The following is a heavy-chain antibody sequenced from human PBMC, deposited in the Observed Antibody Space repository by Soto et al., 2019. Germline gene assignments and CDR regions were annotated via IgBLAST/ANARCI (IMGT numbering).Heavy chain of an antibody. CDR3: ATEELCGADCYFFKH. J-gene: IGHJ4*02. Sequence: EVQLLETGGGSVHVGGSLRLSCAVSGFSLRNYEMNWVRQVPGKGLEWISKISGSNNNIYYADSVQGRFTISRDNANNVLFLQMNSLRAEDTATYHCATEELCGADCYFFKHWGQGTLVTVSS. CDR2: ISGSNNNI. CDR1: GFSLRNYE. D-gene: IGHD2-21*02. V-gene: IGHV3-48*03.